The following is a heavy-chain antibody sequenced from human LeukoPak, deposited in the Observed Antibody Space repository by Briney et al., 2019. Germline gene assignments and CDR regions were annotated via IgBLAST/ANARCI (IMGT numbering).Heavy chain of an antibody. CDR1: GDSFSSSSNV. CDR3: ARGAMRTGFDS. CDR2: TYYGSKWNN. Sequence: SQTLSLTCAISGDSFSSSSNVWNWIRQSPSRGLEWLGRTYYGSKWNNDYAASVKSRITVNPDTSKNQFSPQLNSVTPEDTAVYYCARGAMRTGFDSWGQGTLVTVSA. V-gene: IGHV6-1*01. J-gene: IGHJ4*02. D-gene: IGHD1-1*01.